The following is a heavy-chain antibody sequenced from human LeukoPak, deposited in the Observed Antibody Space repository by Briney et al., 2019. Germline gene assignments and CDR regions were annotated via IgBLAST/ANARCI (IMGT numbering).Heavy chain of an antibody. CDR1: GDTFSSDA. J-gene: IGHJ4*02. V-gene: IGHV3-64*01. CDR2: ISTNGGRT. Sequence: GGSLRLSCAAPGDTFSSDAIRSGRQAPGKGLEYVSTISTNGGRTYYANSVKGRFTISRDNSKNTVYLQMGSLRAAATVIYYCEDVGDMEGILPPYHCRGQGTLVTVSS. CDR3: EDVGDMEGILPPYHC. D-gene: IGHD3-16*01.